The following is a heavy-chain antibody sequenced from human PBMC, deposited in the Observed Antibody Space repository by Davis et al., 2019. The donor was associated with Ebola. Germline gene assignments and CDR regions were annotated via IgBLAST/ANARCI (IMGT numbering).Heavy chain of an antibody. D-gene: IGHD1-1*01. CDR2: IKQDGSEK. Sequence: PGGSLRLSCVDSGFTFSTYWMSWVRQAPGKGLEWVANIKQDGSEKYYVDSVKGRFTISRDNAKNSLYLEMNSLRVEDTAVYYCARGPNWSWPNSYFNHWGQGTLVTVSS. J-gene: IGHJ4*02. CDR3: ARGPNWSWPNSYFNH. CDR1: GFTFSTYW. V-gene: IGHV3-7*04.